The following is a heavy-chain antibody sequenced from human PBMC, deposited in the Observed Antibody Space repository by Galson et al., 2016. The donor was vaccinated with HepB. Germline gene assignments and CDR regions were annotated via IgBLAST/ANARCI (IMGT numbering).Heavy chain of an antibody. D-gene: IGHD2/OR15-2a*01. CDR3: SRVSVLTSMETKSDAFDI. V-gene: IGHV4-61*02. Sequence: TLSLTCTVSGGSISSGAYYWSWIRQPAGRGLEWIGRVYSSGSTNYNPSLKTRVTISINTSKNQFTLRVSFVTAASTAVYYCSRVSVLTSMETKSDAFDIWGQGTMVTVSS. CDR2: VYSSGST. J-gene: IGHJ3*02. CDR1: GGSISSGAYY.